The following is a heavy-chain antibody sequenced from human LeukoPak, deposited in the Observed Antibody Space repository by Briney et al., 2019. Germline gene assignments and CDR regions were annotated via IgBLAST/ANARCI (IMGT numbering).Heavy chain of an antibody. Sequence: GGSLRLSCAASGFTFSDYYMSWIRQAPGKGLEWVSNISGSSTYTSYADSVKGRFTISRDNAKNSLYLQMNSLRAEDTAVYYCMSNPRTVTTSYWGQGTLVTVSS. CDR1: GFTFSDYY. V-gene: IGHV3-11*06. D-gene: IGHD1-7*01. J-gene: IGHJ4*02. CDR2: ISGSSTYT. CDR3: MSNPRTVTTSY.